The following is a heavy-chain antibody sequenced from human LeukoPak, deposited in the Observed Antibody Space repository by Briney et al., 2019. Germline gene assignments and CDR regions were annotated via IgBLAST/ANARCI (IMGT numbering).Heavy chain of an antibody. J-gene: IGHJ3*02. CDR3: ARDYYDNTDYSPLDAFDI. Sequence: ASVKVSCKASGYTFTSYGISWVRQAPGQGLEWMGWISAYNGNTNYAQKLQGRVTMTTDTSTSTAYMELRSLRSDDTAVYYCARDYYDNTDYSPLDAFDIWGQGTMVTVSS. CDR2: ISAYNGNT. CDR1: GYTFTSYG. D-gene: IGHD3-22*01. V-gene: IGHV1-18*01.